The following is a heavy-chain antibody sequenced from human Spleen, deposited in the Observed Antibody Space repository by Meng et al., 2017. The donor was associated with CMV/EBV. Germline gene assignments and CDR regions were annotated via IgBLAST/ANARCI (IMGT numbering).Heavy chain of an antibody. J-gene: IGHJ6*02. Sequence: SVKVSCKASGYTFTSYYMHWVRQAPGQGLEWMGGIIPIFGTANYAQKFQGRVTITTDESTSTAYMELSSLRSEDTAVYYCARDSGFLEWLSNYGMDVWGQGTTVTVSS. CDR3: ARDSGFLEWLSNYGMDV. CDR1: GYTFTSYY. D-gene: IGHD3-3*01. V-gene: IGHV1-69*05. CDR2: IIPIFGTA.